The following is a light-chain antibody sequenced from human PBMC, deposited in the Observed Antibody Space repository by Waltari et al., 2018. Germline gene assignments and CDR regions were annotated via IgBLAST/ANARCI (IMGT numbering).Light chain of an antibody. V-gene: IGKV4-1*01. CDR3: QQYYNTPLT. CDR1: ESVLYSSNNKNH. Sequence: DIVMTQSPESLAVSLGERATINCKTSESVLYSSNNKNHLAWYQQKPGQPPKLLIYLASTRESGVPERFSGSGSETDFTLTVTSLQAEDVAVYYCQQYYNTPLTFGGGTKVEIK. CDR2: LAS. J-gene: IGKJ4*01.